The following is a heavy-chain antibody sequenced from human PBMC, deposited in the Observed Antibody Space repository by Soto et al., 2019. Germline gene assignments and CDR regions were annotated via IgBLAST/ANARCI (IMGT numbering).Heavy chain of an antibody. J-gene: IGHJ4*01. CDR1: GYTFTSYG. CDR2: IGAYNGNT. V-gene: IGHV1-18*04. Sequence: ASVKVSCKASGYTFTSYGISWVRQAPGQGLEWMGWIGAYNGNTNYAQKLQGRVTMTTDTSTSTAYMELRSLRSDDTAVYYCARGSSFYRYYHTFDYWGQGTLVTVSS. CDR3: ARGSSFYRYYHTFDY. D-gene: IGHD4-17*01.